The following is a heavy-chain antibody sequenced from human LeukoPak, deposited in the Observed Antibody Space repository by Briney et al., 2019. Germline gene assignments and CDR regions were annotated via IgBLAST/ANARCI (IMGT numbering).Heavy chain of an antibody. V-gene: IGHV1-8*03. CDR1: VYTFTSYD. D-gene: IGHD1-26*01. CDR2: MNPNSGNT. J-gene: IGHJ4*02. Sequence: GASVTVSCTASVYTFTSYDINWVRQATGQGLEWMGWMNPNSGNTGYAQKFQGRVTITRNTSISTAYMELSSLRSEDTAVYYCARGSGSYGGYYFDYWGQGTLVTVSS. CDR3: ARGSGSYGGYYFDY.